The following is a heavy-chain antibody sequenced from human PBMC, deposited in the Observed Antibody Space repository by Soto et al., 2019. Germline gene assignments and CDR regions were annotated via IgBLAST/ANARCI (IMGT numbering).Heavy chain of an antibody. V-gene: IGHV1-18*01. CDR2: ISAYNGNT. D-gene: IGHD3-16*01. J-gene: IGHJ4*02. CDR1: GYTFTSYG. Sequence: QVQLVQSGAEVKKPGASVKVSCKASGYTFTSYGISWVRQAPGQGLEWMGWISAYNGNTNYAQKLQGRVTMTTDTAPSTAYMELRSLRSDDTALYYCARVISRAYEYPGGGGSIGSWGQGTLVTGSS. CDR3: ARVISRAYEYPGGGGSIGS.